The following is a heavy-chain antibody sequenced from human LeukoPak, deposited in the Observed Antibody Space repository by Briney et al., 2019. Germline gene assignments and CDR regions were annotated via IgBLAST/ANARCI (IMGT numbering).Heavy chain of an antibody. V-gene: IGHV3-11*01. CDR2: ISSSGSTI. D-gene: IGHD3-10*01. J-gene: IGHJ3*01. Sequence: GESLRLSCAASGLTFSDYYMSWIRQAPGKGLEWVSYISSSGSTIYYADSVKGRFTISRDNAKNSLYLQMNSLRAEDTAVYYCARPLYYYGSGSSPLGLWGQGTMVTVSS. CDR3: ARPLYYYGSGSSPLGL. CDR1: GLTFSDYY.